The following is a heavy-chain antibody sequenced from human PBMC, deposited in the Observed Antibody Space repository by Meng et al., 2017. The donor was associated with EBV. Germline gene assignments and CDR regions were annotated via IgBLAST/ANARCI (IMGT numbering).Heavy chain of an antibody. D-gene: IGHD3-10*01. V-gene: IGHV1-69*01. CDR2: FFNRLGAP. J-gene: IGHJ4*02. CDR3: ASESGRGYTPDY. Sequence: QVLLVESEGEVKRAGVSVKVSCKTSGGPFRYYDISWVRQAPGQGLEWLGGFFNRLGAPKYAQKFNGRVKITADESTSTNDMDLSSLRSEDTDIYYCASESGRGYTPDYWGQGTLVTVSS. CDR1: GGPFRYYD.